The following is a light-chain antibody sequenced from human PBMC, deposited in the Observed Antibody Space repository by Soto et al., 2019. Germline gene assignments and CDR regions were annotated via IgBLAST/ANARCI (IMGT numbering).Light chain of an antibody. CDR3: SSYSAINKFNVV. J-gene: IGLJ3*02. CDR1: SSDVGGYNY. CDR2: EVT. V-gene: IGLV2-8*01. Sequence: QSALTQPPSASGSPGQSVTISCTGTSSDVGGYNYVSWYQQYPGRAPNLMIYEVTKRPSGVPDRFSGSKSGNTSSLTVTALQAEEEAAYYCSSYSAINKFNVVFGGGTKVTVL.